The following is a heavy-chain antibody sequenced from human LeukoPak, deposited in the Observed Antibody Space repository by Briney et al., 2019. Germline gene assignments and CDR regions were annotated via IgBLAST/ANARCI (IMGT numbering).Heavy chain of an antibody. D-gene: IGHD6-13*01. J-gene: IGHJ4*02. CDR3: ARIGYSSSSTDY. Sequence: GGSLRLSCAASGFTVSSNYMSWVRQAPGKGLEWVANVNQDESVKYYVDSLKGRFTVSRDNAKNSLYLQMNNLRAEDTAMYYCARIGYSSSSTDYWGQGTLVTVSS. CDR1: GFTVSSNY. V-gene: IGHV3-7*01. CDR2: VNQDESVK.